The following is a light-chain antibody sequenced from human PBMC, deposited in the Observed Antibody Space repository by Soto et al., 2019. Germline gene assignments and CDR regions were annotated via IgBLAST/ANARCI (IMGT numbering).Light chain of an antibody. CDR3: QQYSNWWT. CDR1: QSVSVN. V-gene: IGKV3-15*01. CDR2: AAP. Sequence: EIVMTQSPATLSVSPGERATLFCRASQSVSVNLAWYQQRPGQAPRLLIYAAPTRATTIPPRFSGSGSGTDFTLTISSLQSEDFAVYYCQQYSNWWTFGQGTKVEIK. J-gene: IGKJ1*01.